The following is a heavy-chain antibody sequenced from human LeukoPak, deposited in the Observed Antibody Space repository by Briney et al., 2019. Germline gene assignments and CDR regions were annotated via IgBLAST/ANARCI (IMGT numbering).Heavy chain of an antibody. CDR3: ARSAAKLGALLWFGESPPDY. CDR1: GFTFSSYS. J-gene: IGHJ4*02. Sequence: GGSLRLSCAASGFTFSSYSMNWVRQAPGKGLEWVSYISSSSSTIYYADSVKGRFTISRDNAKNSLYLQMNSLRDEDTAEYYCARSAAKLGALLWFGESPPDYWGQGTLVTVSS. V-gene: IGHV3-48*02. CDR2: ISSSSSTI. D-gene: IGHD3-10*01.